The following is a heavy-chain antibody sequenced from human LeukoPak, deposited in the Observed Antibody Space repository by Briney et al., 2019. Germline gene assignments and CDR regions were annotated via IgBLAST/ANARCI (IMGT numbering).Heavy chain of an antibody. Sequence: GGSLCPSCPLYALSVSSYEINCVRQAPRDWLEWDSYISRGGSTIYYADSVTGRFTISRDNAKNSLYLQMISLRAEDTAVYYCARDGKQWLSEIDAFDIWGERTMVTVSS. V-gene: IGHV3-48*03. J-gene: IGHJ3*02. D-gene: IGHD6-19*01. CDR3: ARDGKQWLSEIDAFDI. CDR2: ISRGGSTI. CDR1: ALSVSSYE.